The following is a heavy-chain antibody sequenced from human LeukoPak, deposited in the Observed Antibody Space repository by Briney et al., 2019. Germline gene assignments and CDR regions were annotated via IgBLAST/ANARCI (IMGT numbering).Heavy chain of an antibody. CDR3: ARASYSYDINGWVPFDY. J-gene: IGHJ4*02. Sequence: SETLSLTCTVSGHSISSGDNYWRWIRQPAGKGLEWIERIYTSGSTNYNPSLKSRVTISGDTSKNQFSLRLSSVTAADTAVYYCARASYSYDINGWVPFDYWGQGTLVTVSS. CDR2: IYTSGST. D-gene: IGHD3-22*01. V-gene: IGHV4-61*02. CDR1: GHSISSGDNY.